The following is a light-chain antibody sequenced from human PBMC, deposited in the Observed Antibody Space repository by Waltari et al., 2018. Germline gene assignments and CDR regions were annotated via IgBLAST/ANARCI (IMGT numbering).Light chain of an antibody. V-gene: IGKV3-15*01. CDR1: QSVSRH. Sequence: EKVMTQSPATLSVSPGEVVTISCRASQSVSRHVAWYQHRPGQAPRLLIYDASTRASGIPARFSGSWSGTEFTLTSSGLQSEDCALYYCQQYNDWYSFGQGTKLEIK. CDR2: DAS. J-gene: IGKJ2*03. CDR3: QQYNDWYS.